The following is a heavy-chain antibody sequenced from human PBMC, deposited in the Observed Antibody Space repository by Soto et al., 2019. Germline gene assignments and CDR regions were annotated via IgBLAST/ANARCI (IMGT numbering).Heavy chain of an antibody. CDR1: GGTFSSYT. D-gene: IGHD3-22*01. CDR2: IIPILGIA. J-gene: IGHJ5*02. V-gene: IGHV1-69*08. CDR3: ARDGDYDRP. Sequence: QSVAEVKKPGSSVKVSCKASGGTFSSYTISWVRQAPGQGLEWMGRIIPILGIAKYAQKFKGRVTITADKSTRTADMELSSLRSEDTAVYYGARDGDYDRPWGPGTMLTVSS.